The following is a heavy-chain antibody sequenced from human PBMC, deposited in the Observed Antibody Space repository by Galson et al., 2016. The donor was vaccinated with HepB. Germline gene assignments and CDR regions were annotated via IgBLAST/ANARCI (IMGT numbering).Heavy chain of an antibody. D-gene: IGHD1-1*01. CDR3: ARAQASQLGYYYDAMDV. J-gene: IGHJ6*04. CDR2: IYHSGSA. Sequence: TLSLTCTVSGGSISSGDYYWSWIRQSPGEGLEWIGYIYHSGSAYYNPSLKSRLTVSVDTSKNQFSLKLSSVTAADTAVYYCARAQASQLGYYYDAMDVWGNGTTVTVSS. CDR1: GGSISSGDYY. V-gene: IGHV4-30-4*01.